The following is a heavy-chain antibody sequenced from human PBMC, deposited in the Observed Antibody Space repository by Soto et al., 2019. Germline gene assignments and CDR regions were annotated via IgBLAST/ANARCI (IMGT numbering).Heavy chain of an antibody. CDR2: IIPIFGTA. CDR1: GDTFSSYA. CDR3: ARGALEWSQSVATDPYYYGMDV. J-gene: IGHJ6*02. V-gene: IGHV1-69*06. D-gene: IGHD3-3*01. Sequence: ASVKVSCKASGDTFSSYAISWVRQAPGQGLEWMGGIIPIFGTANYAQKFQGRVTITADKSTSTAYMELSSLRSEDTAVYYCARGALEWSQSVATDPYYYGMDVWGQGTTVTVSS.